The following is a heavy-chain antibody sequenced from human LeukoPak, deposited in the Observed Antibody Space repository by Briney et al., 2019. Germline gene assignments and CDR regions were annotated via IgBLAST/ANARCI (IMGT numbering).Heavy chain of an antibody. D-gene: IGHD3-16*01. CDR1: GYIFTTYW. V-gene: IGHV5-51*01. Sequence: GESLKISCQTSGYIFTTYWIGWVRQMPGKGLEWIGIIYPGDSDTRYSPSFQGQVTISADKSINTAYLQWSSLKASDTAMYYCARPHTLGRITKYYFDYRGQGTLVTVSS. J-gene: IGHJ4*02. CDR3: ARPHTLGRITKYYFDY. CDR2: IYPGDSDT.